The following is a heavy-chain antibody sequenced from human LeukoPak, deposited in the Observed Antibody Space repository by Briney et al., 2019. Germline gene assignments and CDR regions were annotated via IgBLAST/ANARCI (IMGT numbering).Heavy chain of an antibody. CDR1: GYTFTSYG. Sequence: ASVKVSCKASGYTFTSYGISWVRQAPGQGLGWMGWISAYNGNTNYAQKLQGRVTMTTDTSTSTAYMELRSLRSDDTAVYYCARDPQGRYCSSTSCYYYYYYGMDVWGQGTTVTVSS. V-gene: IGHV1-18*01. CDR2: ISAYNGNT. D-gene: IGHD2-2*01. CDR3: ARDPQGRYCSSTSCYYYYYYGMDV. J-gene: IGHJ6*02.